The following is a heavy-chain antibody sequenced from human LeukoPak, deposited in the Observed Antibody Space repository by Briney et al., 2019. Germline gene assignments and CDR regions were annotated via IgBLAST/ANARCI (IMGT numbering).Heavy chain of an antibody. CDR3: ARVVPSSVWGSYLH. CDR2: IYYSGST. D-gene: IGHD3-16*02. CDR1: GGSISSYY. J-gene: IGHJ4*02. V-gene: IGHV4-59*01. Sequence: PSQTLSLTCTVSGGSISSYYWSWIRQPPGKGLEWIGYIYYSGSTNYNPSLKSRVTISVDTSKNQFSLKLSSVTAADTAVYYCARVVPSSVWGSYLHWGQGTLVTVSS.